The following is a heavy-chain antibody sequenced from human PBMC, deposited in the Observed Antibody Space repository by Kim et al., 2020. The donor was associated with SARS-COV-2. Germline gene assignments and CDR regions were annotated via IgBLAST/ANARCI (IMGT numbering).Heavy chain of an antibody. J-gene: IGHJ3*02. CDR3: ARELGYYDILTGQGAFDI. Sequence: KSRVTISVDTSKNQFSLTLSSVTAADTAVYYCARELGYYDILTGQGAFDIWGQGTMVTVSS. V-gene: IGHV4-39*07. D-gene: IGHD3-9*01.